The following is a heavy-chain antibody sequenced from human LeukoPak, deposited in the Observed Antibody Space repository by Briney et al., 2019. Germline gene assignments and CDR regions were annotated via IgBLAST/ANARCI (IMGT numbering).Heavy chain of an antibody. CDR2: LKDDGSVH. V-gene: IGHV3-7*03. CDR3: ARDGRGSYSGYFDC. D-gene: IGHD1-26*01. Sequence: GGPLRLSCAASGFTFNTYWMSWVRQAPGKGLEWVANLKDDGSVHHYADSVRGRFIISRDNAKNSLFLQMNSLRAEDTAVYYCARDGRGSYSGYFDCWGQGTLVTVSS. J-gene: IGHJ4*02. CDR1: GFTFNTYW.